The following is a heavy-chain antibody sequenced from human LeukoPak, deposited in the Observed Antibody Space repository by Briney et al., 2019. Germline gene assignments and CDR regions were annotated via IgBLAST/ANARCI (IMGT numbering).Heavy chain of an antibody. J-gene: IGHJ4*02. CDR1: GFTFSSYS. Sequence: GGSLRLSCAASGFTFSSYSMNWVRQTPGKGLEWVSSISSSSGYINYADSVKGRFTVSRDNAKNSLYLQMNSLRAEDTAVYYCARDSGYCSSTGCYVHYFDYWGQGTLVTVSS. D-gene: IGHD2-2*01. CDR2: ISSSSGYI. V-gene: IGHV3-21*01. CDR3: ARDSGYCSSTGCYVHYFDY.